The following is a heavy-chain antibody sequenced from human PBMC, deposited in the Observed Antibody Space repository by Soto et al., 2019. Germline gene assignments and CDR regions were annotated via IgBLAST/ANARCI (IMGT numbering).Heavy chain of an antibody. CDR3: TTRVVVTTIFDS. CDR1: GFTFANYA. CDR2: ISDSGGSP. Sequence: PGGSLRLSCAVSGFTFANYAMSWVRQAPRKGLEWVSAISDSGGSPYYADSVKGRFTISRDNSKDTLYLQMTSLRAEDTAVYFCTTRVVVTTIFDSWGQGTLVTVSS. D-gene: IGHD2-21*02. V-gene: IGHV3-23*01. J-gene: IGHJ4*02.